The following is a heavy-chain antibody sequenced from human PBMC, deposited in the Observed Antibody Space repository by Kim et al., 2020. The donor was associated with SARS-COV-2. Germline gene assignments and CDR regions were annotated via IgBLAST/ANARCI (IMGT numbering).Heavy chain of an antibody. CDR2: INVGGSRT. Sequence: GGSLRLSCAASGFIFITYCMHWVRQAPGKGPVWVSRINVGGSRTTYADCAKGRFTISRDKAKNTLYLQLNSLTTEDTAVYYCARDHDNEYDCIDHWGQGTLVTVSS. D-gene: IGHD2-21*02. J-gene: IGHJ5*02. V-gene: IGHV3-74*01. CDR1: GFIFITYC. CDR3: ARDHDNEYDCIDH.